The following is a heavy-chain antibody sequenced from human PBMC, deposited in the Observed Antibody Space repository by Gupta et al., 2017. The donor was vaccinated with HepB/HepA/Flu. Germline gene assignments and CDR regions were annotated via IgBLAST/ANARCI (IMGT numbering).Heavy chain of an antibody. CDR2: ISSTGSSI. J-gene: IGHJ4*02. CDR3: AGLYFPSAD. V-gene: IGHV3-48*03. Sequence: EVQLVESGGALVQPGGSLRLSCAASVFAFSSSERNWVRQAPGKGLEWISYISSTGSSIFYADSVKGRFTISRDNATSSLDLQMHSLRAEYTALYYCAGLYFPSADWGQGTLVTVSS. D-gene: IGHD3-9*01. CDR1: VFAFSSSE.